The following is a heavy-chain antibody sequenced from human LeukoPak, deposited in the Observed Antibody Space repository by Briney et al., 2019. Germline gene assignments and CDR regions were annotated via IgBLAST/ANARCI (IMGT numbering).Heavy chain of an antibody. D-gene: IGHD3/OR15-3a*01. CDR1: GYSISSGYF. Sequence: MASETLSLTCPVSGYSISSGYFWGWIRQPPGKGLEWIGSMYHSGSTYYNPSLKSRVTISVDMSKNQFSLKLSSVTAADTAVYYCAREPTYDFWSGYPFDYWGQGTLVTVSS. V-gene: IGHV4-38-2*02. J-gene: IGHJ4*02. CDR3: AREPTYDFWSGYPFDY. CDR2: MYHSGST.